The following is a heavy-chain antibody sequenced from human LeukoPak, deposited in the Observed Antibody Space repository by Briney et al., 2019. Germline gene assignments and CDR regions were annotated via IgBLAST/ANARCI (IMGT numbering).Heavy chain of an antibody. D-gene: IGHD3-22*01. CDR3: ANFYYDSSGYTPLGDY. Sequence: GGSLRLSCAASGFTFSTFAMSWVRQAPGKGLEWVSGISGSGGSTYYADSVKGRFTISRDNSKNTLYLQMNSLRAEDTAVYYCANFYYDSSGYTPLGDYWGQGTLVTVSS. CDR1: GFTFSTFA. J-gene: IGHJ4*02. V-gene: IGHV3-23*01. CDR2: ISGSGGST.